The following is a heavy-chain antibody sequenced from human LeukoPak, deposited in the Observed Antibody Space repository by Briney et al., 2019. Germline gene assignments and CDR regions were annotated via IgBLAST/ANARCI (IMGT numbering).Heavy chain of an antibody. CDR1: GFTFSNYV. J-gene: IGHJ6*02. CDR3: AKGSADYGDQTTNYYYSYGVDV. V-gene: IGHV3-30*18. D-gene: IGHD4-17*01. Sequence: GGSLRLSCEASGFTFSNYVMHWVRQAPGKGLEWVAVISYDGSKKYYEDSVKGRFTISRDNAKNTLYMQMNSLRPEDTAVYYCAKGSADYGDQTTNYYYSYGVDVWGQGTTVTVSS. CDR2: ISYDGSKK.